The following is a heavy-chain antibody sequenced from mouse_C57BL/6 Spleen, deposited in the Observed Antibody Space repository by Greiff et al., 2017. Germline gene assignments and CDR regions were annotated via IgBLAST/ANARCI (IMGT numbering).Heavy chain of an antibody. D-gene: IGHD2-3*01. CDR2: ISYDGSN. V-gene: IGHV3-6*01. Sequence: DVKLQASGPGLVKPSQSLSLTCSVTGYSITSGYYWNWIRQFPGNKLEWMGYISYDGSNNYNPSLKNRISITRDTSKNQFFLKLNSVTTEDTATYYCARAFYDGSTGFAYWGQGTLVTVSA. CDR3: ARAFYDGSTGFAY. J-gene: IGHJ3*01. CDR1: GYSITSGYY.